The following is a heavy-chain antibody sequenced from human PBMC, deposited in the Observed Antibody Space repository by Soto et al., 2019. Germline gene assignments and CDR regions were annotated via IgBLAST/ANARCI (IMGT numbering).Heavy chain of an antibody. D-gene: IGHD5-12*01. CDR2: ISYDGSNK. CDR3: ASDPHRGYSGYDYKNYYYGMYV. J-gene: IGHJ6*02. Sequence: PVGSLTLSCAASGFTFSSYAMHWVRQAPGKGLEWVAVISYDGSNKYYADSVKGRFTISKDNSKNTLYLQMNSLRAEDTAVYYCASDPHRGYSGYDYKNYYYGMYVWGQGTTVTVSS. V-gene: IGHV3-30-3*01. CDR1: GFTFSSYA.